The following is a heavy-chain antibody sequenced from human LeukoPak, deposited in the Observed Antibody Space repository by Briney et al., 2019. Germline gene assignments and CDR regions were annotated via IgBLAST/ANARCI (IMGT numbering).Heavy chain of an antibody. CDR1: GFTFSSYD. CDR3: AREEYFGGNYRPYGMDV. Sequence: QPGGSLRLSCAASGFTFSSYDMHWVRQATGKGLEWVSAIGTAGDTYYPGSVKGRFTTSRENAKNSLYLQMNSLRAGDTAVYYCAREEYFGGNYRPYGMDVWGQGTTVTVSS. V-gene: IGHV3-13*01. D-gene: IGHD4-23*01. J-gene: IGHJ6*02. CDR2: IGTAGDT.